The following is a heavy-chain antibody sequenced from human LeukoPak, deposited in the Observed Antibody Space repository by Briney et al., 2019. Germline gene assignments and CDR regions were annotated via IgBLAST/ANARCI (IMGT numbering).Heavy chain of an antibody. D-gene: IGHD6-19*01. CDR1: GASVNSDNYY. Sequence: ETLSLTCTVSGASVNSDNYYWTWVRQAPGKGLEWVSGITGSGGSTYYADSVKGRFTISRDNSKDTLYLQMNSLRAEDTAVYYCAKAVTGFWYFDLWGRGTLVTVSS. J-gene: IGHJ2*01. CDR2: ITGSGGST. V-gene: IGHV3-23*01. CDR3: AKAVTGFWYFDL.